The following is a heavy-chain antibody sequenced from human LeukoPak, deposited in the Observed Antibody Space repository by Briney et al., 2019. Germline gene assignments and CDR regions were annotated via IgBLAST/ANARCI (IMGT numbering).Heavy chain of an antibody. CDR1: GGSISSSSYY. Sequence: SETLSLTCTVSGGSISSSSYYWGWVRQPPGRRLEWSGIIYYSGSTYYNPSLKSRVTISVDTSKNQFSLKLSSVTAADTAVYYCARFDYWGQGTLVTVFS. CDR2: IYYSGST. CDR3: ARFDY. J-gene: IGHJ4*02. V-gene: IGHV4-39*01.